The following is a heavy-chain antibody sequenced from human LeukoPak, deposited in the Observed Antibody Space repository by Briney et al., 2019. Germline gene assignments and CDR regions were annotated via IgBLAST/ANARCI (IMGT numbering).Heavy chain of an antibody. CDR1: GFTFSSYG. CDR2: ISYDGSNK. Sequence: GGSLRLSCAASGFTFSSYGMHWVRQAPGKGLEWVAVISYDGSNKYYADSGKGRFTISRDNSKNTLYLQMNSLRAEDTALYYCAKDWGLIAASFDYWSQGTLVTVSS. V-gene: IGHV3-30*18. J-gene: IGHJ4*02. CDR3: AKDWGLIAASFDY. D-gene: IGHD6-13*01.